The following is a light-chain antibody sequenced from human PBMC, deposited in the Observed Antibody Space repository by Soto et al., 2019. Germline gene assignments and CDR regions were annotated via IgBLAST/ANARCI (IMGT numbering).Light chain of an antibody. J-gene: IGKJ5*01. V-gene: IGKV3-11*02. Sequence: EIVLTQSPATLSLSPGERATLSCRASQSIGVYLAWYQQKSGQAPRLLIYDASTRATGIPARFSGSGSGRDFTLTISSLEPEDFAVYYCQQRHMWPITFGQGTRLEIK. CDR2: DAS. CDR3: QQRHMWPIT. CDR1: QSIGVY.